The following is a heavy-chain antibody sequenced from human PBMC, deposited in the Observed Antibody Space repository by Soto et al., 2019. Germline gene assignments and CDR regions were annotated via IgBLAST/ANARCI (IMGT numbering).Heavy chain of an antibody. V-gene: IGHV1-8*01. D-gene: IGHD3-10*01. CDR1: GYSFTSYD. CDR3: ARGHNSWFGEIFSYGKSERSSYYYMDV. Sequence: ASVKVSCKASGYSFTSYDITWVRQATGQGLEWMGWMNPNSGNTGYAQKFQGRVTMTRNTSIRTAYMELGTLRSEDTAVYYCARGHNSWFGEIFSYGKSERSSYYYMDVWGKGTTVTVSS. J-gene: IGHJ6*03. CDR2: MNPNSGNT.